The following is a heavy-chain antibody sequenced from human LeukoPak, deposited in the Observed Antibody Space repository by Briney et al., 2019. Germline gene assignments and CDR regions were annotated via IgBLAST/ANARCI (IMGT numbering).Heavy chain of an antibody. D-gene: IGHD3-22*01. CDR3: ARGRSYYYDNTGSFDY. Sequence: GGSLRLSCAASGFTVTSNYMSWVRQAPGKGLEWVSIIYSAGSIYYADSVKGRFTISRGNSENTLYLQMNNLRAEDTAVYFCARGRSYYYDNTGSFDYWGQGTLVTVSS. J-gene: IGHJ4*02. CDR2: IYSAGSI. V-gene: IGHV3-66*01. CDR1: GFTVTSNY.